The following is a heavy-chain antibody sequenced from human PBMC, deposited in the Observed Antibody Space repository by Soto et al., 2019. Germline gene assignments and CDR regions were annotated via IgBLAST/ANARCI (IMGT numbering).Heavy chain of an antibody. D-gene: IGHD6-13*01. CDR1: GGSISSGGYY. CDR3: ARIIAAANDYYYGMDV. J-gene: IGHJ6*02. CDR2: IYYSGST. Sequence: QVQLQESGPGLVKPSQTLSLTCTVSGGSISSGGYYWSWIRQHPGKGLEWIGYIYYSGSTYYNPSLKSRVTISVDTSKNQFSLKLSSVTAADTAVYYCARIIAAANDYYYGMDVWGQGTTVTVSS. V-gene: IGHV4-31*03.